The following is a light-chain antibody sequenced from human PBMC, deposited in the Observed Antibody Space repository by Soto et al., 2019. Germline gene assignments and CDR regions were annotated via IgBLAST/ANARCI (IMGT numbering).Light chain of an antibody. CDR2: GAS. V-gene: IGKV1-39*01. Sequence: DIQMTQSPSSLSASVGDRVTITCRASQSISIYLNWYQQTPGKAPKLLIYGASSLQSGVPSRFSGSGSGTAFTLTISSLQPEDFATYYCQQTSSTPWTFGQGTKVDIK. J-gene: IGKJ1*01. CDR1: QSISIY. CDR3: QQTSSTPWT.